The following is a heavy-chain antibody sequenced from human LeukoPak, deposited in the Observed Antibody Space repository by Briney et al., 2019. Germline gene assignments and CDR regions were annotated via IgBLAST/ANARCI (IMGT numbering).Heavy chain of an antibody. CDR3: AREYCSSTSCLYDY. V-gene: IGHV3-48*01. CDR2: ISSSSSTI. CDR1: GFTFSSYS. Sequence: GGSLRLSCAASGFTFSSYSMNWVRQAPGKGLEWVSYISSSSSTIYYADSVKGRFTIARDKAKNSLYLQMNSLRAEDTAVYYCAREYCSSTSCLYDYWGQGTLVTVSS. D-gene: IGHD2-2*01. J-gene: IGHJ4*02.